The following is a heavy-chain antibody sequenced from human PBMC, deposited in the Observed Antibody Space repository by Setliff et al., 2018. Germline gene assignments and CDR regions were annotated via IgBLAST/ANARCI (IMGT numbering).Heavy chain of an antibody. V-gene: IGHV3-15*01. J-gene: IGHJ5*01. CDR2: IKSILKDGTT. CDR1: GFTFSDSS. D-gene: IGHD1-26*01. CDR3: ATGPRDSRNYLNWLDS. Sequence: GGSLRLSCATSGFTFSDSSMDWVRQAPGKGLEWIGRIKSILKDGTTDFSAPVKGRFTISRDDAKNVVYLQMNRLKTEDTAVYYCATGPRDSRNYLNWLDSWGQGTLVTVSS.